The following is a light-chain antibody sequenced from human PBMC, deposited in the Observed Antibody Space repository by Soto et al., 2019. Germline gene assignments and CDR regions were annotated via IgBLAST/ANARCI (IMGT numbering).Light chain of an antibody. CDR3: QQYNTAPWT. J-gene: IGKJ1*01. Sequence: DIQMTQSPSSLSASVGDRVTLTCRASQGISNYLAWYQQKPGKLPTLLIYDASTLQSGVPSRFSGSGSGTDFTLTISSLQPADVATYYCQQYNTAPWTFGQGTKVEIK. CDR2: DAS. V-gene: IGKV1-27*01. CDR1: QGISNY.